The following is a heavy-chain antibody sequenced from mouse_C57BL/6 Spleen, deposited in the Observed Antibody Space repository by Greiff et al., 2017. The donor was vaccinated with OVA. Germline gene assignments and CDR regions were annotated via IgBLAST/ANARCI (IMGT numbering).Heavy chain of an antibody. CDR1: GFTFSSYA. J-gene: IGHJ4*01. CDR2: ISSGGDYI. CDR3: TRVYYGSSYGYAMDY. D-gene: IGHD1-1*01. V-gene: IGHV5-9-1*02. Sequence: EVQRVESGEGLVKPGGSLKLSCAASGFTFSSYAMSWVRQTPEKRLEWVAYISSGGDYIYYADTVKGRFTISRDNARNTLYLQMSSLKSEDTAMYYCTRVYYGSSYGYAMDYWGQGTSVTVSS.